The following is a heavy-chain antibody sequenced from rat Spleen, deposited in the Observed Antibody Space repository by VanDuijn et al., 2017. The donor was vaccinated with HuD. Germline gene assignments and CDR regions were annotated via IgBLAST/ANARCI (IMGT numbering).Heavy chain of an antibody. CDR2: MRYDGDT. V-gene: IGHV2S30*01. CDR3: TRGDYGYNPFDY. Sequence: QVQLKESGPGLVQPSQTLSLTCTVSGFSLTSNSVHWVRQPPGKGLEWMGRMRYDGDTYYNSALKSRLSISRDTSKSQVFLKLNILQTEDTAIYYCTRGDYGYNPFDYWGQGVMVTVSS. J-gene: IGHJ2*01. D-gene: IGHD1-9*01. CDR1: GFSLTSNS.